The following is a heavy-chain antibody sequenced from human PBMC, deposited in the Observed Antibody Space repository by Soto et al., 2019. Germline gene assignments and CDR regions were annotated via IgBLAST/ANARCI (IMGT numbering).Heavy chain of an antibody. D-gene: IGHD6-19*01. CDR1: GFTFSSYG. CDR2: ISYDGSNK. J-gene: IGHJ5*02. Sequence: GGSLRLSCAASGFTFSSYGMHWVRQAPGKGLEWVAVISYDGSNKYYADSVKGRFTISRDNSKNTLYLQMNSLRAEDTAVYYCAKAHEHQWLVPEPWGQGTLVTVSS. CDR3: AKAHEHQWLVPEP. V-gene: IGHV3-30*18.